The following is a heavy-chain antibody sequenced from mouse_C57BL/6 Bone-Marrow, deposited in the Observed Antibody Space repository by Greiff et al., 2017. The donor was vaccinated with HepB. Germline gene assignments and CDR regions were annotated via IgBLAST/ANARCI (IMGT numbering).Heavy chain of an antibody. CDR3: ADQYDYDGYYFDY. V-gene: IGHV1-64*01. D-gene: IGHD2-4*01. CDR2: IHPNSGST. CDR1: GYTFTSYW. Sequence: QVQLQQPGAELVKPGASVKLSCKASGYTFTSYWMHWVKQRPGQGLEWIGMIHPNSGSTNYNEKFKSKATLTVDKSSSTAYMQLSSLTSEDSAVYYCADQYDYDGYYFDYWGQGTTLTVSS. J-gene: IGHJ2*01.